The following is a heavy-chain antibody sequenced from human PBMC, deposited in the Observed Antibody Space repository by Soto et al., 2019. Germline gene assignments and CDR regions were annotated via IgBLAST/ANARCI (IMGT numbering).Heavy chain of an antibody. Sequence: SETLSLTCTVSGGSISNYSWSWIRQSPGKGLAWIGYVYYSVSTNSHPYLKSRVTISVDKSTNQVYLKLNSVHAADTAVYYCARDGATMVYDAFDSWGQGTMITVSS. CDR2: VYYSVST. CDR1: GGSISNYS. V-gene: IGHV4-59*01. J-gene: IGHJ3*02. CDR3: ARDGATMVYDAFDS. D-gene: IGHD2-15*01.